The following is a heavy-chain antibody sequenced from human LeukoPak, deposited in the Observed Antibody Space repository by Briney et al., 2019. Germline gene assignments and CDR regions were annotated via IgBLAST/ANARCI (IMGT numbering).Heavy chain of an antibody. Sequence: SVKVSCKASGGTFVSYAISWVRQAPGQGLEWVGRIIPIFGTANYAQKFQGRVTITTDESTSTAYMELSSLRSEDTAVYYCTRDRYSYAKGEVVWFDPWGQGTLVTVSS. J-gene: IGHJ5*02. CDR3: TRDRYSYAKGEVVWFDP. V-gene: IGHV1-69*05. CDR1: GGTFVSYA. CDR2: IIPIFGTA. D-gene: IGHD5-18*01.